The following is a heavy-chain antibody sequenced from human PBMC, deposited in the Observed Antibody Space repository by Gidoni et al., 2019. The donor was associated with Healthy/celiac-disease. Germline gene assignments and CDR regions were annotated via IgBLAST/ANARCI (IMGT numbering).Heavy chain of an antibody. D-gene: IGHD3-22*01. V-gene: IGHV1-69*01. CDR3: ACGSNDDSSGYYTT. CDR2: IIHLFSTA. Sequence: QVQLVQSGAEVKKPGSAVMVSCKASGGTSSSYAISWVRQATGQGLEWMGGIIHLFSTANNAPKSQDRVTITADESTSTVYMELSSLRSEDTDVYYCACGSNDDSSGYYTTWGQGTLVTVSS. CDR1: GGTSSSYA. J-gene: IGHJ5*02.